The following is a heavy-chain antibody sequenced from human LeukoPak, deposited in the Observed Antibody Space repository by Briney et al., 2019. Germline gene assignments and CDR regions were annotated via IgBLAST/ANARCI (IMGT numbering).Heavy chain of an antibody. J-gene: IGHJ4*02. Sequence: SETLSLTCTVSGGSISSGSYYWSWIRQPAGKGLEWIGRIYTSGSTNYNPSPKSRVTISVDTSKNQFSLKLSSVTAADTAVYYCARAITMIGGFDYWGQGTLVTVSS. V-gene: IGHV4-61*02. CDR1: GGSISSGSYY. CDR2: IYTSGST. D-gene: IGHD3-10*02. CDR3: ARAITMIGGFDY.